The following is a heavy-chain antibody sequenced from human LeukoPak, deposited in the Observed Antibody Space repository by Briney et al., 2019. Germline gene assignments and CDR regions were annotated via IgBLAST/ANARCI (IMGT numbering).Heavy chain of an antibody. CDR2: ISSNGGST. CDR1: GFTLSVYA. CDR3: AKDKAAWPSYALDY. D-gene: IGHD2-2*01. Sequence: GGSLRLSCSASGFTLSVYAMHWVRQAPGKGLECVSVISSNGGSTYYADSVKGRFTISRDNSKNTLYLQMNSLRAEDTAVYYCAKDKAAWPSYALDYWGQGTLVTVSS. J-gene: IGHJ4*02. V-gene: IGHV3-64*04.